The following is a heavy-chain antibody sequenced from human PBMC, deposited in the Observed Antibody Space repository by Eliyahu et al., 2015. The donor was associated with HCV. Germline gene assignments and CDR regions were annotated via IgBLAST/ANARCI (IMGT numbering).Heavy chain of an antibody. V-gene: IGHV1-69*04. J-gene: IGHJ5*02. CDR3: ASTLGLHLGELSLPAT. D-gene: IGHD3-16*02. Sequence: QVQLVQSGAEVKKPGSSVKVSCKASGGTFSSYAISWVRQAPGQGLEWMGRIIPILGIANYAQKFQGRVTITANKSTSTAYMELSSLRSEDTAVYYCASTLGLHLGELSLPATWGQGTLVTVSS. CDR2: IIPILGIA. CDR1: GGTFSSYA.